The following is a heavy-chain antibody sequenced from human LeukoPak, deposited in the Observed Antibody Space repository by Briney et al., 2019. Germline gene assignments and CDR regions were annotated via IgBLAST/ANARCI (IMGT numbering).Heavy chain of an antibody. D-gene: IGHD7-27*01. CDR2: IYYSGNT. CDR3: ARDWELGILDY. CDR1: GDSISSYY. V-gene: IGHV4-59*01. J-gene: IGHJ4*02. Sequence: PSETLSLTCTVSGDSISSYYWSWIRQPPGKGLEWIGYIYYSGNTNYNPSLKSRVTISVDTSKNQFSLKLSSVTAADTAVYHCARDWELGILDYWGQGTLVTVSS.